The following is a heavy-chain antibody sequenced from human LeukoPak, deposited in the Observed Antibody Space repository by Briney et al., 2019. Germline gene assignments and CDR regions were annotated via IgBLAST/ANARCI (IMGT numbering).Heavy chain of an antibody. CDR3: ARVSVEVGAQRGYYYYGMDV. J-gene: IGHJ6*02. D-gene: IGHD1-26*01. V-gene: IGHV1-69*13. Sequence: SVKVSCKASGYTFTSYAISWVRQAPGQGLEWMGGIIPIFGTANYAQKFQGRVTITADESTSTAYMELSSLRSEDTAVYYCARVSVEVGAQRGYYYYGMDVWGQGTTVTVSS. CDR2: IIPIFGTA. CDR1: GYTFTSYA.